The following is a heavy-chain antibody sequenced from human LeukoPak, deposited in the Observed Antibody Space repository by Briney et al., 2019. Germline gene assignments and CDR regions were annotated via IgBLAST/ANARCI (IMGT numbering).Heavy chain of an antibody. J-gene: IGHJ5*02. V-gene: IGHV1-18*01. CDR3: ARQWPTRNVITWDNWFDP. CDR2: ISAYNGNR. CDR1: GYTFTSYG. Sequence: ASVKVSCKASGYTFTSYGISWVRQAPGQGLEWMGWISAYNGNRNYAQKLQGRVTMTTDTSTSTAYMELRSLRSDDTAVYYCARQWPTRNVITWDNWFDPWGQGTLVTVSS. D-gene: IGHD6-19*01.